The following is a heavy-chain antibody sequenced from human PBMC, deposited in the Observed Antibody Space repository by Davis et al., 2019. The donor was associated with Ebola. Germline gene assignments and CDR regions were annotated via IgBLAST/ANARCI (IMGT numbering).Heavy chain of an antibody. J-gene: IGHJ4*02. CDR2: INPSGGST. Sequence: ASVKVSCKASGGTFSSYAISWVRQAPGQGLEWMGIINPSGGSTSYAQKFQGRVTMTRDTSTSTVYMELSSLRSEDTAVYYCAREIGGRWLQSFIDYWGQGTLVTVSS. CDR1: GGTFSSYA. V-gene: IGHV1-46*01. CDR3: AREIGGRWLQSFIDY. D-gene: IGHD5-24*01.